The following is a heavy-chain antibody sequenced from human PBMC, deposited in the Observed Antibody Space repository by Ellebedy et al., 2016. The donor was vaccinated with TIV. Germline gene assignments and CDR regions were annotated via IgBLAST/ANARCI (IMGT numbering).Heavy chain of an antibody. J-gene: IGHJ4*02. CDR3: AVSGGGSGLR. V-gene: IGHV4-59*01. Sequence: SETLSLXCTVSGGSISSYYWSWIRQPPGKGPEWIGYIYYSGSTNYNPSLKSRVTISIDTSKNQFSLKLTSMTAADTAVYYCAVSGGGSGLRWGQGTLVTVSS. D-gene: IGHD3-10*02. CDR1: GGSISSYY. CDR2: IYYSGST.